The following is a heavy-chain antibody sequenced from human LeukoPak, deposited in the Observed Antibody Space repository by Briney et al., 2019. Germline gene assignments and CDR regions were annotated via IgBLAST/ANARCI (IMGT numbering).Heavy chain of an antibody. CDR2: INPSGGST. CDR3: ASGRGSSWYYFDY. V-gene: IGHV1-46*01. CDR1: GYTFTSYY. J-gene: IGHJ4*02. Sequence: ASVKVSCKASGYTFTSYYMHWVRQAPGQGLEWMGIINPSGGSTSYAQKFQGRVTITRDTSASTAYMELSSLRSEDTAVYYCASGRGSSWYYFDYWGQGTLVTVSS. D-gene: IGHD6-13*01.